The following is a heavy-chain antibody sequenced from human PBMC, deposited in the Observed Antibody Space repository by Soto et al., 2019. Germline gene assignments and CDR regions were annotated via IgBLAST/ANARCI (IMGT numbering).Heavy chain of an antibody. D-gene: IGHD2-15*01. CDR2: ISSSSSYI. V-gene: IGHV3-21*01. J-gene: IGHJ3*02. CDR3: AKDSADSWVVTGAFDI. CDR1: GCTVSSYS. Sequence: PGGSLRLSCAASGCTVSSYSMNWVRQAPGKGLEWVSSISSSSSYIYYTDSVKGRFTISRDNAKNSLYLQMSSLRAADTAIYYCAKDSADSWVVTGAFDIWGQGTLVTVSS.